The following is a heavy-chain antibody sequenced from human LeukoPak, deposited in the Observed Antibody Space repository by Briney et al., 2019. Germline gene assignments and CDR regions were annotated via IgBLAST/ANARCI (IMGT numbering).Heavy chain of an antibody. V-gene: IGHV4-61*02. Sequence: PSQTLSLTCTVSGGSISSGSYYWSWIRQPAGKGLEWIGRIYTSGSTNYNPSLKSRVTMSVDTSKNQFSLKLSSVTAADTAVYYCAREAGTYYDFWSGYPYYMDVWGKGTTVTVSS. CDR2: IYTSGST. CDR1: GGSISSGSYY. D-gene: IGHD3-3*01. CDR3: AREAGTYYDFWSGYPYYMDV. J-gene: IGHJ6*03.